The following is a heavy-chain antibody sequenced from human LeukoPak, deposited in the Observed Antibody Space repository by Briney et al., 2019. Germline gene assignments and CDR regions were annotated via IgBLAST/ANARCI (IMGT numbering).Heavy chain of an antibody. CDR2: ISSSSSYI. J-gene: IGHJ3*02. CDR3: ARVDDSSEAFDI. D-gene: IGHD3-22*01. Sequence: PGGSLRLSCAASGFTFSSYSMSWVRQAPGKGLEWVSSISSSSSYIYYADSVKGRFTISRDNAKNSLYLQMNSLRAEDTAVYYCARVDDSSEAFDIWGQGTMVTVSS. V-gene: IGHV3-21*01. CDR1: GFTFSSYS.